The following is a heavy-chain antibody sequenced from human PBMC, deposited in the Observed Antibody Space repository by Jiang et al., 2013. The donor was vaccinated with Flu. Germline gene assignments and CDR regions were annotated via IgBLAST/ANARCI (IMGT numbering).Heavy chain of an antibody. CDR1: GYTFTHFW. CDR2: IYPRDSDT. J-gene: IGHJ4*02. CDR3: ASGAGGSFDY. Sequence: SGAEVKKPGESLKISCKGSGYTFTHFWIGWVRQMPGKGLQWMGIIYPRDSDTRYSPSFQGQVTISVDKSISTAYLHWTSLKASDTAIYYCASGAGGSFDYWGQGTLVTVSS. D-gene: IGHD1-26*01. V-gene: IGHV5-51*01.